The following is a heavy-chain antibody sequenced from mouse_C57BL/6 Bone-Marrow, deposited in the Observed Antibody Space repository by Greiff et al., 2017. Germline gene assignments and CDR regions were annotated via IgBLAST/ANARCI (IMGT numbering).Heavy chain of an antibody. D-gene: IGHD5-1*01. CDR1: GFNIKDDY. V-gene: IGHV14-4*01. J-gene: IGHJ2*01. CDR3: TTNLPYYFDY. Sequence: DVQLQESGAELVRPGASVKLSCTASGFNIKDDYMHWVKQRPEQGLEWIGWIDPENGDTEYASKFQGKATITADTSSNTAYLQLSSLTSEDTAVYYCTTNLPYYFDYWGQGTTLTVSS. CDR2: IDPENGDT.